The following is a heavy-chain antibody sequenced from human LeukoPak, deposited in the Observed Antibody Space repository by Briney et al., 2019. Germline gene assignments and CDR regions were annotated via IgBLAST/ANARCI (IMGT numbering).Heavy chain of an antibody. V-gene: IGHV1-24*01. Sequence: GASVKVSCKVSGYTLTELSMHWGRQAPGKGLEWMGGFDPEDGETIYAQKFQGRVTMTEDTSTDTAYMELSSLRSEDTAVYYCATAFRMMGVRGVTKYWGQGTLVTVSS. D-gene: IGHD3-10*01. CDR3: ATAFRMMGVRGVTKY. CDR2: FDPEDGET. CDR1: GYTLTELS. J-gene: IGHJ4*02.